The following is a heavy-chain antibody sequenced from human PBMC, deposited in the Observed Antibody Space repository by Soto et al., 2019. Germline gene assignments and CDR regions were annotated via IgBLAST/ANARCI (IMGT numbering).Heavy chain of an antibody. CDR3: ATVTYYYDWSAYQPPKYYYHGLDV. J-gene: IGHJ6*02. CDR1: GGTFSNYS. CDR2: IIPNLDTA. Sequence: GASVKVSCKASGGTFSNYSMTWVRQAPGQGLEWMGGIIPNLDTANYAQKFRGRVTITADESTSTAHMELSSLRSEDTAVYYCATVTYYYDWSAYQPPKYYYHGLDVWGQGTPVTVSS. D-gene: IGHD3-22*01. V-gene: IGHV1-69*13.